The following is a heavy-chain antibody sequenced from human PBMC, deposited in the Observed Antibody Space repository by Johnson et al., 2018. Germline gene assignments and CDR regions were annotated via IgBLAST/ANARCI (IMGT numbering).Heavy chain of an antibody. CDR2: ISYDGSNK. V-gene: IGHV3-30*03. J-gene: IGHJ6*03. Sequence: QVQLQESGGGVVQPGRSLRLSCAVSGFTFSSYGMNWVRQAPGKGLNWVAVISYDGSNKYYADSVKGRFSISRDNSKNTLYLQRNSLKTEDTAGYYCTTVWNDPIDYYMDVWGKGTTVTVSS. CDR3: TTVWNDPIDYYMDV. D-gene: IGHD1-1*01. CDR1: GFTFSSYG.